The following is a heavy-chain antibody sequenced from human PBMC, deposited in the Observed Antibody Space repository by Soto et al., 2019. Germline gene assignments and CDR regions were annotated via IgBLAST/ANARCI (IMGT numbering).Heavy chain of an antibody. CDR1: GFAFDNYV. J-gene: IGHJ5*02. V-gene: IGHV3-9*01. Sequence: GGSLRLSCAASGFAFDNYVMHWVRQAPGRGLEWVSGITWNGGTIRYVDSVKGRFTISRDNAENSLYLQMNSLRPEDTAVYYCAKGGGAALIAPSGRDNWFDPWGQGTQVTVSS. D-gene: IGHD2-15*01. CDR2: ITWNGGTI. CDR3: AKGGGAALIAPSGRDNWFDP.